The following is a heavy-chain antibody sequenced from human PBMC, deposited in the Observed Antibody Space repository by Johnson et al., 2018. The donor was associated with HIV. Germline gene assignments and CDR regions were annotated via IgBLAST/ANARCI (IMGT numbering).Heavy chain of an antibody. D-gene: IGHD3-16*01. CDR3: ARGGRAKDAFDI. J-gene: IGHJ3*02. Sequence: VQLVESGGGLVQPGGSLRLSCAASGFTVSSNYMSWVRQAPGKGLEWVSFIYDGDTTYYADSVKGRFTISRDNSKNTLYLQMTSLRAEDTALYYCARGGRAKDAFDIWGQGTMVTVSS. CDR2: IYDGDTT. V-gene: IGHV3-66*02. CDR1: GFTVSSNY.